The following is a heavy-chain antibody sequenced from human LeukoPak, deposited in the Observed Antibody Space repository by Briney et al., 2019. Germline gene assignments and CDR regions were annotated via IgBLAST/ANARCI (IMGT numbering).Heavy chain of an antibody. CDR3: ARLQAITGIGGSNWFDP. J-gene: IGHJ5*02. D-gene: IGHD1-20*01. CDR2: IYYSGST. Sequence: SETLSLTCSVSGGSINSAAYYWGWIRQPPGKGLEWIGSIYYSGSTYYNPSLKSRVTISVDTSKNQFSLKLSSVTAADTAVYYCARLQAITGIGGSNWFDPWGQGTLVTVSS. V-gene: IGHV4-39*01. CDR1: GGSINSAAYY.